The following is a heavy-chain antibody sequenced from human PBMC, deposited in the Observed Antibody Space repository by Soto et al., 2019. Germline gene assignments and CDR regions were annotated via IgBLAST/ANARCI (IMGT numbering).Heavy chain of an antibody. D-gene: IGHD6-13*01. CDR3: ARVIAAADDAFDI. V-gene: IGHV3-74*01. J-gene: IGHJ3*02. Sequence: GGSLRLSCAASGFTLSDYWMHWVRQVPGKGLLWVSRISVDGGDTTYADSVKGRFTISRDNAKNTLYLQMDTLRAEDTAIYYCARVIAAADDAFDIWGQGTMVTVSS. CDR2: ISVDGGDT. CDR1: GFTLSDYW.